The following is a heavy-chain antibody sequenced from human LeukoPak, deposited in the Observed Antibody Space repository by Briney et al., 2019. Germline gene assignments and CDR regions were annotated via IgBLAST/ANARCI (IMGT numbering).Heavy chain of an antibody. D-gene: IGHD3-9*01. CDR2: ISGSGGST. V-gene: IGHV3-23*01. Sequence: PGGSLRLSCAASGFTFSSYGMSWVRQAPGKGLEWVSAISGSGGSTYYADSVKGRFTISRDNSKNTLYLQMNNLRAEDTALYYCAKNSQLLSFDWLAYFDSWGQGTLVTVSS. CDR3: AKNSQLLSFDWLAYFDS. CDR1: GFTFSSYG. J-gene: IGHJ4*02.